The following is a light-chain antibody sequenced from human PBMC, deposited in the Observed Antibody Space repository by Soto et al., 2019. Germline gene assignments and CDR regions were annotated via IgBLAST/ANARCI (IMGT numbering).Light chain of an antibody. CDR3: GTWENGLSAWV. V-gene: IGLV1-51*01. CDR2: DNN. CDR1: GSNIGINF. J-gene: IGLJ3*02. Sequence: QSVLTQPPSVSAAPGQKMTLSCSGSGSNIGINFVSWYQHLPGTAPKLLIYDNNKRSSGIPDRFSGSKSGASATLGITGLQSGDEDEYDCGTWENGLSAWVFGGGTKVTVL.